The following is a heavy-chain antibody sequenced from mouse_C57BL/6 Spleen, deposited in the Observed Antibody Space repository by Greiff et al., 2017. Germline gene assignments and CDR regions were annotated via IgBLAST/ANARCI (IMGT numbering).Heavy chain of an antibody. CDR1: GYAFSSYW. Sequence: QVQLQQSGAELVKPGASVKISCKASGYAFSSYWMNWVKQTPGKGLEWIGQIYPGDGDTNYNGKFKCKATLTADKSTSTVCVQLNSLTAEDSAVYFCAGDYGYPLYFDDWGQGTTLTVSS. D-gene: IGHD2-2*01. CDR2: IYPGDGDT. J-gene: IGHJ2*01. CDR3: AGDYGYPLYFDD. V-gene: IGHV1-80*01.